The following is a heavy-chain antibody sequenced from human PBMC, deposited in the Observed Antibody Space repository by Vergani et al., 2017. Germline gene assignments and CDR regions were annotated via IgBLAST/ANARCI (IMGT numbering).Heavy chain of an antibody. CDR2: IYSGGST. CDR3: ARAGGGYCSSTSCAVDY. D-gene: IGHD2-2*01. V-gene: IGHV3-53*04. Sequence: EVQLVESGGGLVQPGGSLRLSCAASGFTVSSNYMSWVRQAPGKGLEWVSVIYSGGSTYYADSVKGRFTISRHNSKNTLYLQMNSLRAEDTAVYYCARAGGGYCSSTSCAVDYWGQGTLVTVSS. CDR1: GFTVSSNY. J-gene: IGHJ4*02.